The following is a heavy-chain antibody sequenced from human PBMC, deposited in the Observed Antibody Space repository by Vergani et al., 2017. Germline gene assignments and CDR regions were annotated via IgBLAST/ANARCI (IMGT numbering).Heavy chain of an antibody. CDR3: ATGYCSSTSCYAEYFQH. Sequence: QVQLVESGGGVVQPGRSLRLSCAASGFTFSSYGMHWVRQAPGKGLEWVAVISYDGSNKYYADSVKGRFTISRDNSKNTLYLQMNSLRAEDTAVYYCATGYCSSTSCYAEYFQHWGQGTLVTVSS. D-gene: IGHD2-2*03. CDR1: GFTFSSYG. J-gene: IGHJ1*01. CDR2: ISYDGSNK. V-gene: IGHV3-30*03.